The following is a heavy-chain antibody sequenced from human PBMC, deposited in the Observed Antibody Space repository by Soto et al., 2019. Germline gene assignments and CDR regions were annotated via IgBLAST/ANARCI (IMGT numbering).Heavy chain of an antibody. CDR3: ARDGDFYGVDV. CDR1: GVTMSYGGYS. J-gene: IGHJ6*02. D-gene: IGHD3-3*01. Sequence: LSLTCTVSGVTMSYGGYSWSWIRQAPGKGLQWLGYIRGSTYGSTTEYDPSVRGRIIISRDDSKSIGYLQMNSLKSEDTAVYYCARDGDFYGVDVWGQGTTVTVSS. V-gene: IGHV3-49*03. CDR2: IRGSTYGSTT.